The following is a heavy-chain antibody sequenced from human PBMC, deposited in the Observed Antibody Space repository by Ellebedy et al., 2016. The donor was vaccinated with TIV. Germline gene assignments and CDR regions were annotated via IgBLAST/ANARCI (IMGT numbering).Heavy chain of an antibody. V-gene: IGHV4-59*01. D-gene: IGHD1-26*01. CDR1: GGSINSYY. CDR2: IYNAGST. CDR3: ARASTSGIDF. J-gene: IGHJ4*02. Sequence: MPSETLSLTCTVSGGSINSYYWSWIRQSPGKGLEWIGIIYNAGSTTYSPSLKTRVTMSVDTSKNQFSLNLRSVTAADTAVYYCARASTSGIDFWGQGTLVTVSS.